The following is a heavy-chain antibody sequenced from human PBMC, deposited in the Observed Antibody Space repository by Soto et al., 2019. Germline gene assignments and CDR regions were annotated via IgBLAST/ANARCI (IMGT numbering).Heavy chain of an antibody. CDR1: GGSISSGGYY. D-gene: IGHD3-22*01. CDR3: ARLDSSRYYYGYYFDY. CDR2: IYYSGST. J-gene: IGHJ4*02. Sequence: QVQLQESGPGLVKPSQTLSLTCTVSGGSISSGGYYWSWIRQHPGKGLEWIGYIYYSGSTYYNPSLKSRGTISVDTSKNQFSLKLSSVTAADTAVYYCARLDSSRYYYGYYFDYWGQGTLVTVSS. V-gene: IGHV4-31*03.